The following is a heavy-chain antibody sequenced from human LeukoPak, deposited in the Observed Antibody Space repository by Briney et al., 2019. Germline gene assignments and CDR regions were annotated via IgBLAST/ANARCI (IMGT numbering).Heavy chain of an antibody. Sequence: GGSLRLSCAASGFTFRDSAMSWGRQAPGEGLEWVSLISYSGGNTYHTDSVKGRFTISRDNSKGTMYLQMNSLRAEDTAIYYCARDIELSTWGLGTMVTVSS. CDR2: ISYSGGNT. CDR3: ARDIELST. D-gene: IGHD3-16*02. J-gene: IGHJ3*01. V-gene: IGHV3-23*01. CDR1: GFTFRDSA.